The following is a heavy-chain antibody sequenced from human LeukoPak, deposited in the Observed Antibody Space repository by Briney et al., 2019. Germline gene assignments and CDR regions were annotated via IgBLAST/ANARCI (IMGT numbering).Heavy chain of an antibody. Sequence: AGGSLRLSWAAPGFMVHDYAIHWGRQAPGKGLEWVSLISGDGGSTFYADSVRGRFTISRDNTRKSLSLQMSSLRSEDTALYYCARESETSGWYDYWGQGTLVTVSS. CDR1: GFMVHDYA. V-gene: IGHV3-43*02. CDR3: ARESETSGWYDY. CDR2: ISGDGGST. J-gene: IGHJ4*02. D-gene: IGHD6-19*01.